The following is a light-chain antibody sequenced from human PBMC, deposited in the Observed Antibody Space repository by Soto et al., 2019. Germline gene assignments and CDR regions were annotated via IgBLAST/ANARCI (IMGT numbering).Light chain of an antibody. Sequence: DIQMTQSPSTLYASVGDRVTITCRASQSISSWLAWYQQKPGKAPKLLIYDASSLQSGVPSRFSGSGSGTEFTLTISSLQSDDFATYYCQQYKSYSWTFGQGTKVEIK. CDR2: DAS. CDR3: QQYKSYSWT. CDR1: QSISSW. J-gene: IGKJ1*01. V-gene: IGKV1-5*01.